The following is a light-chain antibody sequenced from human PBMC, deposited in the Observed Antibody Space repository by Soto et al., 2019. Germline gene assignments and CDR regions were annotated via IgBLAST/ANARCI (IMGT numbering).Light chain of an antibody. Sequence: IVVAPSHGPLSLSLGDRAPLSCSASQIITTHLAWYQQRPGQAPRLLIYDASTRATGIPARFSGSGSGTDFTLTISRLQPEDFAVYYCQQYSSSGWTFGQGTNVDIK. J-gene: IGKJ1*01. CDR1: QIITTH. V-gene: IGKV3-15*01. CDR3: QQYSSSGWT. CDR2: DAS.